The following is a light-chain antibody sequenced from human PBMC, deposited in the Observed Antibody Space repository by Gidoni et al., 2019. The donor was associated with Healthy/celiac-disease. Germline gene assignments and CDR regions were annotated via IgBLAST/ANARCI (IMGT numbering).Light chain of an antibody. CDR2: EDN. CDR3: QSYDSSNLNWV. J-gene: IGLJ3*02. V-gene: IGLV6-57*02. Sequence: NFMLTQPHSVSESPGKPVTISCTGSSGSLASNYVQWYQQRPGSAPTTVIYEDNQRPSGVPDRFSGSIDSSSNSASLTISGLKTEDEADYYCQSYDSSNLNWVFGGGTKLTVL. CDR1: SGSLASNY.